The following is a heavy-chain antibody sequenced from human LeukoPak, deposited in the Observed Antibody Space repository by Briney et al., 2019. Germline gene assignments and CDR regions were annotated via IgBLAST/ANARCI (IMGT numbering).Heavy chain of an antibody. D-gene: IGHD3-10*01. Sequence: GGSLRLSCAASGFTFSSYTMSWVRQAPGKGLEWVSAISHTSEYTYHADSVKGRFTISRDNSKNALYLQMNSLKTEDTAVYYCTTGAGRGYWGQGTLVTVSS. J-gene: IGHJ4*02. V-gene: IGHV3-23*01. CDR3: TTGAGRGY. CDR2: ISHTSEYT. CDR1: GFTFSSYT.